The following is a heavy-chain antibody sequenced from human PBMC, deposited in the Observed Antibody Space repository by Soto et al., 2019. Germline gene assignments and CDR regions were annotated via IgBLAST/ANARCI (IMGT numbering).Heavy chain of an antibody. CDR3: AKGGSYQLLPNWSDP. Sequence: GGSLSLSCAASGFTFSSYAMSWVRQAPGKGLEWVSAISGSGVSTYYADSVKGRFNISRDNSKTTLYLQMNSLRAEDTAVYYCAKGGSYQLLPNWSDPWGQGTLVTVSS. CDR2: ISGSGVST. D-gene: IGHD2-2*01. V-gene: IGHV3-23*01. CDR1: GFTFSSYA. J-gene: IGHJ5*02.